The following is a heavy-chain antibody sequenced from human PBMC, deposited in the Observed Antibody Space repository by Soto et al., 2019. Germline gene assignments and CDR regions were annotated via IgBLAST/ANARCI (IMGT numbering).Heavy chain of an antibody. CDR2: IYHGGST. Sequence: QLQLQESGPGLVKPSQTLSLTCTVSGDSISSTYYSWGWIRQPPGKGLEWIGSIYHGGSTYYNPSTKSRVTISVDTSQIQFSLRLSSVTAADTAVYYCARFLWIQRWAGEYFDYWGQGTLVTVSS. D-gene: IGHD5-18*01. CDR1: GDSISSTYYS. V-gene: IGHV4-39*01. CDR3: ARFLWIQRWAGEYFDY. J-gene: IGHJ4*02.